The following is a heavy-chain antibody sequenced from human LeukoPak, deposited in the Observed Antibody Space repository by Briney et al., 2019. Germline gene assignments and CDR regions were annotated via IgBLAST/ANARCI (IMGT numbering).Heavy chain of an antibody. CDR3: ARDGDFWSGYPMNFFFDY. CDR2: ISSSSSTI. V-gene: IGHV3-48*01. CDR1: GFTFSSYS. Sequence: PGGSLRLSCAASGFTFSSYSMNWVRQAPGKGLEWVSYISSSSSTIYCADSVKGRFTISRDNAKNSLYLQMNSLRAEDAAVYYCARDGDFWSGYPMNFFFDYWGQGTLVTVSS. D-gene: IGHD3-3*01. J-gene: IGHJ4*02.